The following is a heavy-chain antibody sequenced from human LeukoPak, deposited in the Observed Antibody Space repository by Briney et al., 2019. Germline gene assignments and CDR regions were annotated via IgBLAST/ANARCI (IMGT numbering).Heavy chain of an antibody. CDR3: AGSTYDNWFDP. V-gene: IGHV4-39*01. D-gene: IGHD2-8*01. CDR2: IYPSGST. CDR1: GGSISSSSYY. J-gene: IGHJ5*02. Sequence: SETLSLTCTVSGGSISSSSYYCGWIRQPPGKGLEWIGSIYPSGSTYYNPSLKSRVTLSVETSKNQFSLKLSSVTAADTAVYYCAGSTYDNWFDPWGQGTLVTVS.